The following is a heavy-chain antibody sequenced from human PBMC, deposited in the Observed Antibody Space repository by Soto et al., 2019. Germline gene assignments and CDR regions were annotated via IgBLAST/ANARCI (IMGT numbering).Heavy chain of an antibody. CDR2: IIPIFGTA. CDR3: ARENGRGSGWYEEYYFDY. CDR1: GGTFSSYA. J-gene: IGHJ4*02. Sequence: ASVKVSCKASGGTFSSYAISWVRQAPGQGLEWMGGIIPIFGTANYAQKFQGRVTITADESTSTAYMELSSLRSEDTAVYYCARENGRGSGWYEEYYFDYWGQGTLVTVSS. V-gene: IGHV1-69*13. D-gene: IGHD6-19*01.